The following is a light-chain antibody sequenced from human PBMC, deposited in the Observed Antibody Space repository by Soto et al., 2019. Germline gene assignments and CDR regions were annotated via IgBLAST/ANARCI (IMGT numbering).Light chain of an antibody. CDR1: SSDVGTYNL. CDR3: CSHAGSGTFEGV. V-gene: IGLV2-23*02. J-gene: IGLJ3*02. Sequence: QSVLTQPASVSGSPGQSITISCIGTSSDVGTYNLVSWYQQHPGKAPQLIIYEVNERPSGVSNRFSGSKSGNTASLTISGLQAEDEADYYCCSHAGSGTFEGVFGGGTQLTVL. CDR2: EVN.